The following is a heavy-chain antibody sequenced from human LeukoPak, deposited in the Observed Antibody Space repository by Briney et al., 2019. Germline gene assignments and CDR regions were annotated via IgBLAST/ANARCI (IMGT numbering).Heavy chain of an antibody. Sequence: ASVKLSCKASGYTFTGYDMYWVRQAPGPGLEWMGWISAYNGNTNYAQKLQGRVTMTTDTSTSTAYMELRSLRSDDTAVYYCARVDGDYVGWFDPWGQGTLVTVSS. V-gene: IGHV1-18*04. J-gene: IGHJ5*02. CDR3: ARVDGDYVGWFDP. D-gene: IGHD4-17*01. CDR2: ISAYNGNT. CDR1: GYTFTGYD.